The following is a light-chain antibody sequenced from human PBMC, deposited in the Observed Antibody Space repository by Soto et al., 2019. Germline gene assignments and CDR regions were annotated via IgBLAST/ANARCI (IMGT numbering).Light chain of an antibody. CDR2: KVS. J-gene: IGKJ1*01. CDR3: LQAKHWPGT. CDR1: QSLVAGDGTTN. Sequence: DVVMTQSPLSLPVTLGQPASISCRSSQSLVAGDGTTNLNWFQQRPGQSPRRLIYKVSNRDSGVRGRFSGSGSGRDFTLKISRVEAEDVGVYYCLQAKHWPGTFGQGTKVEFQ. V-gene: IGKV2-30*01.